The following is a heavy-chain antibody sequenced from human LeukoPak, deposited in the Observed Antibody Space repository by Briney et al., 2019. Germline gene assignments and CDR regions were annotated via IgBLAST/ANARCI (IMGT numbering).Heavy chain of an antibody. CDR1: GFTFSSYG. J-gene: IGHJ4*02. D-gene: IGHD3-9*01. Sequence: GGTLRLSCAASGFTFSSYGMSWVRQAPGKGLEWVSAISGSGGSTYYADSVKGRFTISRDNSKNTLYLQMNSLRAEDTAVYYCAKPSRSYDILTGQPFFDYWGQGTLVTVSS. CDR2: ISGSGGST. CDR3: AKPSRSYDILTGQPFFDY. V-gene: IGHV3-23*01.